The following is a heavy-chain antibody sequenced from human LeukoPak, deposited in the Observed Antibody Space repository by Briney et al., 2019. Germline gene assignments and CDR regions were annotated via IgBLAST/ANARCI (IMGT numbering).Heavy chain of an antibody. Sequence: ASVKVSCKASGYTFTNYGFIWVRQAPGQGLECLGWISANNDKTNYAQKVQGRVTMTTDTSTSTAYMELRSLRSDDTAVYYCARSHSGSLRAPFDYWGQGTLVTVSS. V-gene: IGHV1-18*04. D-gene: IGHD3-22*01. CDR1: GYTFTNYG. J-gene: IGHJ4*02. CDR2: ISANNDKT. CDR3: ARSHSGSLRAPFDY.